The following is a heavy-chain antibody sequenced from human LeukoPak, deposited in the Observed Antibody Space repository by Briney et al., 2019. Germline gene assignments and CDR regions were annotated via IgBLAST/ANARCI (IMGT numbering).Heavy chain of an antibody. CDR1: GGSITSSSHY. V-gene: IGHV4-61*05. J-gene: IGHJ6*04. Sequence: SETLSLTCTVSGGSITSSSHYWGWIRQPPGKGLEWIGYIYYSGSTNYNPSLKSRVTISVDTSKNQFSLKLSSVTAADTAVYYCASQGYGSDRVVWGKGTTVTVSS. CDR2: IYYSGST. D-gene: IGHD3-10*01. CDR3: ASQGYGSDRVV.